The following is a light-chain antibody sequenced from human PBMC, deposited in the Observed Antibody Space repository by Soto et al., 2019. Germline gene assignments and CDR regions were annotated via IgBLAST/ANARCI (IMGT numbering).Light chain of an antibody. J-gene: IGKJ1*01. CDR2: AAS. CDR1: QSLNFNF. V-gene: IGKV3-20*01. CDR3: QQYISSPLT. Sequence: EIVLTQSPGTLSWFPGERATVSCTASQSLNFNFLGWYQKKSGQAPRLLIYAASTRATGIPDRFSASGSGTDFTLTISRLEPEDFAVYYYQQYISSPLTFGQGTKVDIK.